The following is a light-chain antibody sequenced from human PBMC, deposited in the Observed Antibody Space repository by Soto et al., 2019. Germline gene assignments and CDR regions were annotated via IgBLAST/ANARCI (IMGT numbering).Light chain of an antibody. CDR3: QQYGSSLFT. CDR1: QSVSSSY. J-gene: IGKJ3*01. CDR2: GAS. V-gene: IGKV3-20*01. Sequence: EIELTQTLGTLSLSPGDRAALSCRARQSVSSSYLAWYQQKPGQAPRLLIYGASSRATGIADRFSGSGSGTDFTLTISRLEPEDFAVYYCQQYGSSLFTFGPGTKVDI.